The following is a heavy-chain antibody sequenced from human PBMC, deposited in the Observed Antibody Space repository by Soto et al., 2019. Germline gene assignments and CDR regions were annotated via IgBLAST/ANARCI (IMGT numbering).Heavy chain of an antibody. V-gene: IGHV4-30-4*01. CDR2: IYYSGST. CDR3: ARGRRELYYYYGMDV. CDR1: GGSISSGDYY. J-gene: IGHJ6*02. Sequence: ASETLSLTCTVSGGSISSGDYYWGWIRQPPGKGLEWIGYIYYSGSTYYNPSLKSRVTISVDTSKNQFSLRLSSVTAADTAVYYCARGRRELYYYYGMDVWGQGTTVTVSS. D-gene: IGHD3-10*01.